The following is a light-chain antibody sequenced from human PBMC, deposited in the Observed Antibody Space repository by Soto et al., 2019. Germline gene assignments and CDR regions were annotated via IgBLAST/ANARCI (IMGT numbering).Light chain of an antibody. CDR1: QSISSF. J-gene: IGKJ1*01. Sequence: EIVLTQSPATLSLSPWERATLSCRASQSISSFLAWYQQKPGQAPRLLIYGASNRATGIPARFSGSGSGTDFTLTISDVQPEDFAVYYCHQRQSWPRTFGQGTKVDIK. CDR3: HQRQSWPRT. V-gene: IGKV3-11*01. CDR2: GAS.